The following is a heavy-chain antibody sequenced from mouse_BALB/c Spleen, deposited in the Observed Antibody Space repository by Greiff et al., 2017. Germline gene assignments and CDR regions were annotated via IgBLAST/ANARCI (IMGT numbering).Heavy chain of an antibody. D-gene: IGHD2-3*01. J-gene: IGHJ1*01. Sequence: QVQLQQSGAELAKPGASVKMSCKASGYTFTSYWMHWVKQRPGQGLEWIGYINPSTGYTEYNQKFKDKATLTADKSSSTAYMQLSSLTSEDSAVYYCARYLIYDGLRWYFDVWGAGTTVTVSS. CDR3: ARYLIYDGLRWYFDV. CDR1: GYTFTSYW. CDR2: INPSTGYT. V-gene: IGHV1-7*01.